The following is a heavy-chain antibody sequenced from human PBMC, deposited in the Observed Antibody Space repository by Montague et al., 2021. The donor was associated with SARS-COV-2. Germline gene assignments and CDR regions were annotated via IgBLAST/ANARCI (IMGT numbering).Heavy chain of an antibody. J-gene: IGHJ5*02. CDR3: ARHEGVVVAATYTGLSVHSGGFDP. V-gene: IGHV4-39*01. CDR2: IYYSGST. D-gene: IGHD2-15*01. Sequence: SETLSLTCTVSGGSISSSSYYWGWIRQPPGKRLEWIGSIYYSGSTYYNPSLKSRVTISVGTSKNQFSLKLSSVTAADTAVYYCARHEGVVVAATYTGLSVHSGGFDPWGQGTLVTVSS. CDR1: GGSISSSSYY.